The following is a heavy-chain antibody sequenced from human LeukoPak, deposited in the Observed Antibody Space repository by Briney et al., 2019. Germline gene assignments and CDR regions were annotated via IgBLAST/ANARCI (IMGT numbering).Heavy chain of an antibody. J-gene: IGHJ5*02. Sequence: GGSLRLSCAASGFTFSSYSMNWVRQAPGKGLEWVSYISSSSSTIYYADSVKGRFTISRDNAKNSLYLQMNSLRAEDTAVYYCARGSLRYCSSTSCFSWFDPWGQGTLVTVSS. D-gene: IGHD2-2*01. CDR1: GFTFSSYS. CDR2: ISSSSSTI. V-gene: IGHV3-48*04. CDR3: ARGSLRYCSSTSCFSWFDP.